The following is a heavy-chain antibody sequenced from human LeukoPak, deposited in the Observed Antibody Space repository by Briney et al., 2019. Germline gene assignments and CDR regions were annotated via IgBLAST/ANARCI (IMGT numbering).Heavy chain of an antibody. D-gene: IGHD3-22*01. CDR2: TRGGGSGT. J-gene: IGHJ3*02. CDR1: GFTFSSYA. V-gene: IGHV3-23*01. Sequence: QPGGSLRLSCAASGFTFSSYAMSWVRQAPGKGLGWVSATRGGGSGTHYADSVKGRFTISRDSSNNTLSLQMNSLRAEDTAVYFCAKDPGLDAFDIWGQGTMVTVSS. CDR3: AKDPGLDAFDI.